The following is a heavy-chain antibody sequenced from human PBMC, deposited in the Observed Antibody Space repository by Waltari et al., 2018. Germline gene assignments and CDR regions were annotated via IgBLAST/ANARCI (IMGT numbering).Heavy chain of an antibody. V-gene: IGHV1-8*01. CDR1: GYTFTSYD. J-gene: IGHJ3*02. CDR3: AGDSGIVGAIDAFDI. CDR2: MNPSGGNT. D-gene: IGHD1-26*01. Sequence: QVQLVQSGAEVKKPGASVKVSCKASGYTFTSYDINWVRQATGQGLEWMGWMNPSGGNTGNAQKFQGRVTMTRNTSISTAYMEMSSLRSEDTAVYYCAGDSGIVGAIDAFDIWGQGKMVTVSS.